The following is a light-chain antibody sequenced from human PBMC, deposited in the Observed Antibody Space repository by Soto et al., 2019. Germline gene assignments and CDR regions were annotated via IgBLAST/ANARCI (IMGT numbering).Light chain of an antibody. J-gene: IGKJ5*01. Sequence: EIVLTQSPSTPSLSPGARPTLPCKASQSVSSNYLAWYQQKPGQAPRLLIYDASNRATGIPARFSGSESGTDFTHTISSLEPEDFAVYYCQQRSNWPPITFGQGTRLEIK. CDR2: DAS. V-gene: IGKV3-11*01. CDR1: QSVSSNY. CDR3: QQRSNWPPIT.